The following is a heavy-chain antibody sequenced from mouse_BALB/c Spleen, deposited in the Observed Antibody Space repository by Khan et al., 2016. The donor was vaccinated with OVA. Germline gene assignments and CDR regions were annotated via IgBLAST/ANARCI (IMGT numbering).Heavy chain of an antibody. CDR2: IDSNGGST. Sequence: EVELVESGGGIVQPGGSLNRSCAASRFTISSYGMSSVRQTPDKRLELVATIDSNGGSTDYPDSVKRRFPLSGTNAKNDLYLQMRRRKSEDTAMYYSARSAIWGQGTTLTVSS. V-gene: IGHV5-6-3*01. D-gene: IGHD2-12*01. J-gene: IGHJ2*01. CDR1: RFTISSYG. CDR3: ARSAI.